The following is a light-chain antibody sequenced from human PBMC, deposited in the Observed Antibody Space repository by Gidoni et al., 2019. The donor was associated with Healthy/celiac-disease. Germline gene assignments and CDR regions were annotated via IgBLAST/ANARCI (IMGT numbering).Light chain of an antibody. CDR3: QQYNSYSWT. V-gene: IGKV1-5*01. CDR1: QSISSW. CDR2: DAS. J-gene: IGKJ1*01. Sequence: DIKMTKSPSTLSASVGDRVTITCRASQSISSWVAWYQQKPGKAPKLLIYDASSLESGVPSRFSGSGSGTEFTLTISSLQPDDFATYYCQQYNSYSWTFGQGTKVEIK.